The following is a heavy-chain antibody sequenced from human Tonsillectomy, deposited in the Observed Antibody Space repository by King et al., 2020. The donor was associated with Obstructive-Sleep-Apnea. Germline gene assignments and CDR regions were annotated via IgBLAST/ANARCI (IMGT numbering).Heavy chain of an antibody. D-gene: IGHD3-22*01. J-gene: IGHJ6*02. CDR3: TSRYDSSGYWNYGMDV. V-gene: IGHV3-73*01. CDR1: GFTFSGSA. CDR2: IRSKANSYAT. Sequence: VQLVESGGGLVQPGGSLKLSCAASGFTFSGSAMHWVRQASGKGLEWVGRIRSKANSYATAYAASVKGRVTISRDDSKNTAYLQMNSLKTEDTAGYYCTSRYDSSGYWNYGMDVWGQGTTVTVSS.